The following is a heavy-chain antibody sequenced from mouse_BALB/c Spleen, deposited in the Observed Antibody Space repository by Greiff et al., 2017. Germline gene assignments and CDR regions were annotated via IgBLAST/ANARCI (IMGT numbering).Heavy chain of an antibody. CDR1: GYSITSDYA. CDR2: ISYSGST. J-gene: IGHJ3*01. CDR3: ARSGENWSWFAY. V-gene: IGHV3-2*02. Sequence: DVQLQESGPGLVKPSQSLSLTCTVTGYSITSDYAWNWIRQFPGNKLEWMGYISYSGSTSYNPSLKSRISITRDTSKNQFFLQLNSVTTEDTATYYCARSGENWSWFAYWGQGTLVTVSA. D-gene: IGHD4-1*01.